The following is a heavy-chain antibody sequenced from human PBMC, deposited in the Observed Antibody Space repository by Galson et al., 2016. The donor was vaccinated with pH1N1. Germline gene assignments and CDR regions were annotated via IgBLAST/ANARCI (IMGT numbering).Heavy chain of an antibody. CDR2: IFGSAAKT. J-gene: IGHJ4*02. D-gene: IGHD2-2*01. CDR1: GFTFSDYV. CDR3: AKDHPSEGLPALDS. Sequence: SLRLSCAASGFTFSDYVMTWVRQAPGKGLEWVSAIFGSAAKTFYADSVMGRFTISRDNSKNTLYLQMNSLRVEDTAIYYCAKDHPSEGLPALDSWGQGTPVTVSS. V-gene: IGHV3-23*01.